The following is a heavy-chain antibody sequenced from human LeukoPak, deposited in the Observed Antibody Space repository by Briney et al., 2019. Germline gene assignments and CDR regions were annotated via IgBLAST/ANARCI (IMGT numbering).Heavy chain of an antibody. CDR3: ASGTGGFEH. V-gene: IGHV1-69*02. Sequence: SVKISCKTSGGTFGSYTISWVRQAPGHRLGCMGRIIPILGITNYAQKIQSRVTITADKSTSTGYMELSRLRSEDTAVYYGASGTGGFEHWGQGTLVTVSS. CDR2: IIPILGIT. D-gene: IGHD1-26*01. CDR1: GGTFGSYT. J-gene: IGHJ5*02.